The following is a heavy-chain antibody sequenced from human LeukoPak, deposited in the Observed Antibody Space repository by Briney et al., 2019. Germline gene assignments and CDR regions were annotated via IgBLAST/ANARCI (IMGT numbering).Heavy chain of an antibody. Sequence: GGSLRLSCAASRFTFSLYSMNWVRQAPGKGLEWVSSISRNSCHINYADSVKGRFTISRDNAKNTLYLQMNSLRAEDTAVYYCYGANAEHWGQGTLVTVSS. CDR2: ISRNSCHI. CDR3: YGANAEH. D-gene: IGHD4-23*01. CDR1: RFTFSLYS. J-gene: IGHJ1*01. V-gene: IGHV3-21*01.